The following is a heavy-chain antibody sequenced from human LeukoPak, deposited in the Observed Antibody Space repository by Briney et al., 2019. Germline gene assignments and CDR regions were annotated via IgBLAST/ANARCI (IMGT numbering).Heavy chain of an antibody. J-gene: IGHJ4*02. CDR2: IRYDGSNE. Sequence: GSLRLSCAASGFTFTNFGMHWVRQAPGKGLEWVTFIRYDGSNEYYADSVKGRFTISRDNSKNTLYLQMNSLRPEDTAVYYCAKNLLGSTSGTYYNEVWGLGDYWGQGTLVTVSS. D-gene: IGHD3-10*01. CDR1: GFTFTNFG. CDR3: AKNLLGSTSGTYYNEVWGLGDY. V-gene: IGHV3-30*02.